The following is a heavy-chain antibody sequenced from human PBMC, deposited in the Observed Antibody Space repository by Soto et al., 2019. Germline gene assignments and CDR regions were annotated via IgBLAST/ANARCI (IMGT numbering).Heavy chain of an antibody. CDR2: IYHSGST. D-gene: IGHD3-22*01. Sequence: PSETLSLTCAVSGYSISSGYYWGGSRQPPGKGLVWIGSIYHSGSTYYNPSLKSRVTISVDTSKNQFSLKLSSVTAADTAVYYCARDNSSGYYYSGGFDPWGQGTLVTVSS. CDR3: ARDNSSGYYYSGGFDP. V-gene: IGHV4-38-2*02. J-gene: IGHJ5*02. CDR1: GYSISSGYY.